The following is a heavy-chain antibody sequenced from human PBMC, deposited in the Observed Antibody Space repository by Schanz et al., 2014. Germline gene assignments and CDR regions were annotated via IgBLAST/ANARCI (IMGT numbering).Heavy chain of an antibody. J-gene: IGHJ4*02. D-gene: IGHD5-12*01. V-gene: IGHV1-18*04. Sequence: QVQLVQSGAEVKKPGASVKVSCKASGYTFTSDSMHWVRQAPGQGLEWMGWINGYNGHTLYAQKFQGRVTMTTDTSTSTSYMELRSLRFDDTAVYYCARDFSAYVGNYFDYWGQGTLVTVSS. CDR1: GYTFTSDS. CDR3: ARDFSAYVGNYFDY. CDR2: INGYNGHT.